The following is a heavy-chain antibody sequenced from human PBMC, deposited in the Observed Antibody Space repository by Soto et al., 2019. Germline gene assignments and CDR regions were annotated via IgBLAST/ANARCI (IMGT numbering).Heavy chain of an antibody. D-gene: IGHD5-12*01. Sequence: ASVKVSCKASGYTFTGYYMHWVRQAPGQGLEWMGWINPNSGGTNYAQKFQGWVTMTRDTSISTAYMELSRLRSDDTAVYYCARDAGGIVATVGYYYYHMDVWGQGTTVTVSS. CDR1: GYTFTGYY. V-gene: IGHV1-2*04. J-gene: IGHJ6*03. CDR2: INPNSGGT. CDR3: ARDAGGIVATVGYYYYHMDV.